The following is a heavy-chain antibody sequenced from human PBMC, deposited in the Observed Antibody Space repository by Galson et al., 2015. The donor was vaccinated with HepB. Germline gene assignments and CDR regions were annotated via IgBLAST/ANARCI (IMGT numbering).Heavy chain of an antibody. V-gene: IGHV3-64D*08. D-gene: IGHD2-15*01. CDR3: VKGKGWLLPDH. Sequence: SLRLSCAGSGFTLSDSVMHWVRQAPGKGLEYVSAISTNGHNIQYANSVKGRFSIFRDIPKNSLYHQMSSLREEDTAIYYCVKGKGWLLPDHWGQGTLVIVSS. CDR1: GFTLSDSV. CDR2: ISTNGHNI. J-gene: IGHJ5*02.